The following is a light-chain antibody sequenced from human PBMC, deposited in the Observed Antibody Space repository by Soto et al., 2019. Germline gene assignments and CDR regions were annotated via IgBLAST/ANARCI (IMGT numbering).Light chain of an antibody. CDR3: QQYNSYADS. V-gene: IGKV1-5*03. J-gene: IGKJ2*01. CDR2: KAS. Sequence: DIQMTQSPSTLSASVGDRVTITCRASQSISSWLAWYQQKPGKAPKLLIYKASRLESGVPSRFSGSGSGTEFTLPSSSLPADDFSAYYCQQYNSYADSFGQGTKMEIK. CDR1: QSISSW.